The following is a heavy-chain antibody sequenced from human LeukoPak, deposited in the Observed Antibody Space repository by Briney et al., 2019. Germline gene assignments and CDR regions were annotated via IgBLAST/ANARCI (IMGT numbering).Heavy chain of an antibody. CDR3: ARAYSSGRYPRVRPFYFQH. Sequence: ASVKVSCKASGYTFTGYYMHWVRQAPGQGLEWMGWINPNSGGTNYAQKFQGRVTMTRDTSISTAYMELSRLRSDDTAVYYCARAYSSGRYPRVRPFYFQHWGQGTLVTVSS. J-gene: IGHJ1*01. CDR2: INPNSGGT. D-gene: IGHD6-19*01. V-gene: IGHV1-2*02. CDR1: GYTFTGYY.